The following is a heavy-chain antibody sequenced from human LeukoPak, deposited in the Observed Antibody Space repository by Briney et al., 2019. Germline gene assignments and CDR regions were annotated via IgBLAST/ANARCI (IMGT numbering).Heavy chain of an antibody. CDR3: ARDLDWILFDY. V-gene: IGHV3-23*01. CDR1: GFTFSSYA. CDR2: ISGSRGST. Sequence: GGSLRLSCAASGFTFSSYAMSWVRQAPGKGLEWVSAISGSRGSTYYADSVKGRFTISRDNAKNTLFLQMNSLSAEDTAVYYCARDLDWILFDYWGQGTLVTVSS. J-gene: IGHJ4*02. D-gene: IGHD3-9*01.